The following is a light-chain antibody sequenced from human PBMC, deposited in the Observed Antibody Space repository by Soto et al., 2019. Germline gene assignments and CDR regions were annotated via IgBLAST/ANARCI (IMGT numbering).Light chain of an antibody. V-gene: IGLV2-14*01. CDR3: SSYTSSSTYV. CDR2: EVS. Sequence: QSALTQPASVSGSPGQSITISCTGTSSEVGGYNYVSWYQQYPGKAPKLMIYEVSNRPSGVSNRFSGSKSGNTASLTISGLQAEDEAAYYCSSYTSSSTYVFGTGTKLTVL. J-gene: IGLJ1*01. CDR1: SSEVGGYNY.